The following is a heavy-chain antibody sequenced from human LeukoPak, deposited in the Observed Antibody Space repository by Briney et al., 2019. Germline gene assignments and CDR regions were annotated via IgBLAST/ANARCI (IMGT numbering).Heavy chain of an antibody. CDR3: ARGLNYYDSSGYYTDY. J-gene: IGHJ4*02. CDR2: IYTSGST. CDR1: GGSISSGSYY. Sequence: SETLSLTCTVSGGSISSGSYYWSWIRQPAGKGLEWIGRIYTSGSTNYNPSLKSRVTISVDTSKDQFSLKLSSVTAADTAVYYCARGLNYYDSSGYYTDYWGQGTLVTVSS. V-gene: IGHV4-61*02. D-gene: IGHD3-22*01.